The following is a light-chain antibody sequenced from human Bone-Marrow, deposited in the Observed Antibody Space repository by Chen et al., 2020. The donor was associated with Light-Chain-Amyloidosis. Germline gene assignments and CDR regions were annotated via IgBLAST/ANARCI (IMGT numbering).Light chain of an antibody. CDR1: NSGSTS. V-gene: IGLV3-21*02. CDR2: DDS. Sequence: SYLLTQPPSVSVASRQTATLACGGNNSGSTSVHWYQQTPGQAPLLVVYDDSDRPSGIPERLSGSNSENTATLTISRVEAGDEADYYCQVWDRSSDRPVFGGGTKLTVL. CDR3: QVWDRSSDRPV. J-gene: IGLJ3*02.